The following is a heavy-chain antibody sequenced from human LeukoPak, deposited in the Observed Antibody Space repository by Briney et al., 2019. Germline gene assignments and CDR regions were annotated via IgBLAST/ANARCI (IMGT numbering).Heavy chain of an antibody. CDR1: GVSFSGYY. V-gene: IGHV4-34*01. CDR3: ARVLGKGYYYDSSGYSSVWFDP. CDR2: INHSGST. D-gene: IGHD3-22*01. Sequence: SETLSLTCAVYGVSFSGYYWSWIRQPPGKGLEWIGEINHSGSTDYNPSLKSRVTISVDTSKNQFSLKLSSVTAADTAVYYCARVLGKGYYYDSSGYSSVWFDPWGQGTLVTVSS. J-gene: IGHJ5*02.